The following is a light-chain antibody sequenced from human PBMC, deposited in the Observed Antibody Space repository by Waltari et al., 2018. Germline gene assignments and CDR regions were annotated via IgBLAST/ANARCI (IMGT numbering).Light chain of an antibody. Sequence: QSALTQPASVSGSPGQSITISCTGTSNDVGSYNLVSWYHQHPGEAPKLMIYEVDKRPSGVSNRFSGSKSGNTASLTISGLQAEDEADYYCCSYAGSGTLVFGGGTKLTVL. J-gene: IGLJ2*01. V-gene: IGLV2-23*02. CDR3: CSYAGSGTLV. CDR2: EVD. CDR1: SNDVGSYNL.